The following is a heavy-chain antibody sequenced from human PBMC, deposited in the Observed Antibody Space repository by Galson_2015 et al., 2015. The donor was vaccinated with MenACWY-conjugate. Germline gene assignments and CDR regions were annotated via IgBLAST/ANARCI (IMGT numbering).Heavy chain of an antibody. CDR2: ISASGGTT. D-gene: IGHD2-21*02. CDR1: GFTFSNYA. Sequence: SLRLSCAASGFTFSNYAMSWVRQVPGKGLEWVSGISASGGTTSYADSVQGRFTISRDNSKNTLYLQMNSLRAEDTAVYYRAKGDTSVTAPYSWGQGTLVTVSS. J-gene: IGHJ4*02. CDR3: AKGDTSVTAPYS. V-gene: IGHV3-23*01.